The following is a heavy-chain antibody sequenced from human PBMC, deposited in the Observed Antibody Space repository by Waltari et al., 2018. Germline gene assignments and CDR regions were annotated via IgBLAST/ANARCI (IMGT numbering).Heavy chain of an antibody. Sequence: EVQLVQSGAEVKKPGESLKISCMGSGYSFTNYWIGWVLQMPGKGLEWMGIIYPADSDTKYSPSFHGQVTISADKSICTAYLQWSGLKATDTAMYFCARPPVPAATADFDYWGQGTLVTVSS. J-gene: IGHJ4*02. CDR2: IYPADSDT. D-gene: IGHD2-2*01. V-gene: IGHV5-51*01. CDR3: ARPPVPAATADFDY. CDR1: GYSFTNYW.